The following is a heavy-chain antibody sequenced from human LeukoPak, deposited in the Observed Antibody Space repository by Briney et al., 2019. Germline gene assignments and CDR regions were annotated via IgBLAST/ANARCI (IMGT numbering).Heavy chain of an antibody. D-gene: IGHD3-22*01. CDR2: ISGSDGSA. CDR1: GFTFSSYG. Sequence: GGSLRLSCVASGFTFSSYGMSWVRQAPGKGLEWVSAISGSDGSAHYADSVKGRFTISRDNAKNSLYLQMSSLRAEDTAVYYXXXXXXXXXDSSGYYYDAFDMWGQGTMVTVSS. J-gene: IGHJ3*02. CDR3: XXXXXXXXDSSGYYYDAFDM. V-gene: IGHV3-23*01.